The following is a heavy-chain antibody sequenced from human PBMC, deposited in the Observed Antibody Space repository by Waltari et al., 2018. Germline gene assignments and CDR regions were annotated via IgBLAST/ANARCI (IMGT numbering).Heavy chain of an antibody. Sequence: EVQLVESGGGLVQPGGSLRLSCAASGFTFSSYAMSWVRQAPGKGLEWVSAISGSGGSTYYADYVKGRFTISRDNSKNTLYLQMNSLRAEDTAVYYCAKAEQLVPYYYYYYMDVWGKGTTVTVSS. V-gene: IGHV3-23*04. J-gene: IGHJ6*03. D-gene: IGHD6-13*01. CDR3: AKAEQLVPYYYYYYMDV. CDR2: ISGSGGST. CDR1: GFTFSSYA.